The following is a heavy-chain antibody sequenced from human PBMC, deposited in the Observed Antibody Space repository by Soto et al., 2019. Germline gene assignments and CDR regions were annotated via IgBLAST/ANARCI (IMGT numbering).Heavy chain of an antibody. CDR1: GGSVSSTNW. D-gene: IGHD6-19*01. CDR3: ARDRAVSARGSFDY. Sequence: QVQLQESGPGLVEPSGTLSLTCAVSGGSVSSTNWWSWVRQPPGKGLEWIGEIYHSGSTYYKPSLKSRVTISVDKSKTQFSLRLSSVTAADTAVYFCARDRAVSARGSFDYWGQGTLVTVSS. J-gene: IGHJ4*02. CDR2: IYHSGST. V-gene: IGHV4-4*02.